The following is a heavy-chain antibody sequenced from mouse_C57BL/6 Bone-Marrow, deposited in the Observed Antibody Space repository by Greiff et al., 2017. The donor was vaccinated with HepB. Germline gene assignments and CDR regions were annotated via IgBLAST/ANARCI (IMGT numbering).Heavy chain of an antibody. J-gene: IGHJ4*01. CDR2: ISYDGSN. CDR1: GYSITSGYY. CDR3: ASYGNYRYYAMDY. Sequence: DVKLQESGPGLVKPSQSLSLTCSVTGYSITSGYYWNWIRQFPGNKLEWMGYISYDGSNNYNPSLKNRISITRDTSKNQFFLKLNSVTTEDTATYYCASYGNYRYYAMDYWGQGTSVTVSS. V-gene: IGHV3-6*01. D-gene: IGHD2-1*01.